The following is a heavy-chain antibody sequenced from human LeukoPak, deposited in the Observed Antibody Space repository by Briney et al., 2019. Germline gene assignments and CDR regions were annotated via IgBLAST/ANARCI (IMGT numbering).Heavy chain of an antibody. J-gene: IGHJ4*02. CDR2: ISAGGGST. Sequence: GGSLRLSCAASGFTFSSYAMSWVRQAPGKGLDWVAGISAGGGSTYYADSMKARFTISRDNSKNMLYLQLNSLRAEDTAVYYCAKGDPPTYYDILTGQDYWGQGTLVTVSS. D-gene: IGHD3-9*01. V-gene: IGHV3-23*01. CDR1: GFTFSSYA. CDR3: AKGDPPTYYDILTGQDY.